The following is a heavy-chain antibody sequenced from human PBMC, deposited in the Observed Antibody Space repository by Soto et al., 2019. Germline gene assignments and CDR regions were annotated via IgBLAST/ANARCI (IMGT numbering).Heavy chain of an antibody. Sequence: GGSLRLSCAASGFTFSSYWMSWVRQAPGKGLEWVANIKQDGSEKYYVDSVKGRFTISRDNAKNSLYLQMNSLRAEDTAVYYCASEYCTNGVCYPMGYWGQGTLVTVSS. CDR1: GFTFSSYW. CDR2: IKQDGSEK. D-gene: IGHD2-8*01. V-gene: IGHV3-7*01. CDR3: ASEYCTNGVCYPMGY. J-gene: IGHJ4*02.